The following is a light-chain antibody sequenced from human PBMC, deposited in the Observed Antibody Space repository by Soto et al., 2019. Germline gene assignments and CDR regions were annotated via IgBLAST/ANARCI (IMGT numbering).Light chain of an antibody. V-gene: IGLV1-40*01. CDR1: SSNIGAGYD. Sequence: QSVLTQPPSVSGAPGQRVTISCTGSSSNIGAGYDVHWYQQLPGTAPKLLIYGNSNRPSGVPDRFSGSKSGTSASLAITGLQAEDVADYYGQSYDSSLSGHVVFGGGTQLTVL. CDR2: GNS. J-gene: IGLJ2*01. CDR3: QSYDSSLSGHVV.